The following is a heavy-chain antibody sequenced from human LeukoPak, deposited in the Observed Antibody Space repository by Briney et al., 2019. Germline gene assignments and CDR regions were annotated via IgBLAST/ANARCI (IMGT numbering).Heavy chain of an antibody. CDR2: MNPNSGNT. D-gene: IGHD2-15*01. Sequence: GASVKVSCKASGYTFTGYYMHWVRQATGQGLEWMGWMNPNSGNTGYAQKFQGRVTMTRNTSISTAYMELSSLRSEDTAVYYCAREQGSLLLPWGQGTLVTVSS. V-gene: IGHV1-8*02. CDR1: GYTFTGYY. J-gene: IGHJ5*02. CDR3: AREQGSLLLP.